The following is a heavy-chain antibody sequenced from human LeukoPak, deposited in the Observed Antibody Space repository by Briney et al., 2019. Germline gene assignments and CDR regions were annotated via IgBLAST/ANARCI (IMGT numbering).Heavy chain of an antibody. CDR2: IYYSGST. V-gene: IGHV4-39*07. J-gene: IGHJ5*02. D-gene: IGHD2-2*01. CDR3: ASLYCSSTSCYELNWFDP. Sequence: SETLSLTCTVSGGSISSSSYYWGWIRQPPGKGLEWIGSIYYSGSTNYNPSLKSRVTISVDTSKNQFSLKLSSVTAADTAVYYCASLYCSSTSCYELNWFDPWGQGTLVTVSS. CDR1: GGSISSSSYY.